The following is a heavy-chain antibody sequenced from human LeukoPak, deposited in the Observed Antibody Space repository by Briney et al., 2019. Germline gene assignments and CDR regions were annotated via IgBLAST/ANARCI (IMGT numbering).Heavy chain of an antibody. CDR3: ARHPGASFDS. CDR2: IYYTGDT. Sequence: PSETLSLTCSVPGGSISGYYWSWIRQPPGRRLEWIGYIYYTGDTTYNPSLKSRVTISIDRSKNLFSLKLTSVTVADTAVYFCARHPGASFDSWGQGNLVTVSS. J-gene: IGHJ4*02. D-gene: IGHD7-27*01. V-gene: IGHV4-59*08. CDR1: GGSISGYY.